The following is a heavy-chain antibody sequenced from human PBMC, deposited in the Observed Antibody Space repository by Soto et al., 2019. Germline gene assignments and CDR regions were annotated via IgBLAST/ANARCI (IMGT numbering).Heavy chain of an antibody. Sequence: PGGSLRLSCTASGFTFSSYSMNWVRQAPGKGLEWVSYISSSSRTIYYADSVKGRFTISRDNAKNSLYLQMNSLRAEDTAVYYCARDRFDYYDSSGYWRFDPWGQGTLVTVSS. J-gene: IGHJ5*02. CDR1: GFTFSSYS. CDR2: ISSSSRTI. V-gene: IGHV3-48*01. CDR3: ARDRFDYYDSSGYWRFDP. D-gene: IGHD3-22*01.